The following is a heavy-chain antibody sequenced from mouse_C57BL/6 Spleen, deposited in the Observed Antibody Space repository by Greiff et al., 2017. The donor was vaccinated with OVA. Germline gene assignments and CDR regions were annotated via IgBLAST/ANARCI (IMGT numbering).Heavy chain of an antibody. CDR1: GFTFSNYW. CDR3: TDPLRLRGLYAMDD. CDR2: IRLKSDNYAT. D-gene: IGHD3-2*02. J-gene: IGHJ4*01. Sequence: EVKLVESGGGLVQPGGSMKLSCVASGFTFSNYWMNWVRQSPEKGLEWVAQIRLKSDNYATHYAESVKGRFTISRDDSTSSVYLQMINLRADDPGIYYCTDPLRLRGLYAMDDWGQGTSVTVSS. V-gene: IGHV6-3*01.